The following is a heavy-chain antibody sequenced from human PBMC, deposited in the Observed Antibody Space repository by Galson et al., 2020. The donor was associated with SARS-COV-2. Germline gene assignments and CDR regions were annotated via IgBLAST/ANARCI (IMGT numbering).Heavy chain of an antibody. CDR2: IYPGDSDT. D-gene: IGHD4-17*01. CDR3: ARHGAGFGDSIYYYYYGLDV. CDR1: GYDFTNDW. Sequence: HGESLKISCKGSGYDFTNDWIGWVRQIPGKGLEWMGTIYPGDSDTRYSPSFQGQVTLSADRSVSTAYLQWSSLKASDTAIYYCARHGAGFGDSIYYYYYGLDVWGQGTTVTVSS. J-gene: IGHJ6*02. V-gene: IGHV5-51*01.